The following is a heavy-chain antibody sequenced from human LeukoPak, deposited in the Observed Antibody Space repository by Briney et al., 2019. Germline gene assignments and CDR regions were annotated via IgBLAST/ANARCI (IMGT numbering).Heavy chain of an antibody. J-gene: IGHJ5*02. CDR1: GGTFSSYA. V-gene: IGHV1-69*13. CDR3: ARPGIAAASSWFDP. D-gene: IGHD6-13*01. Sequence: GASVKVSCKASGGTFSSYAISWVRQAPGQGLEWMGGIIPIFGTANYAQKFQGRVTITADESTSTAYMELSSLRSEDTAVYYCARPGIAAASSWFDPWGQGTLVTVSS. CDR2: IIPIFGTA.